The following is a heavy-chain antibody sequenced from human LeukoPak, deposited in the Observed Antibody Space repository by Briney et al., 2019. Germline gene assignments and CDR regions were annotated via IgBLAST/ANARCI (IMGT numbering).Heavy chain of an antibody. V-gene: IGHV3-30*18. CDR2: ISHDGSNK. CDR1: GFTFSDYG. Sequence: GGSLRLSCAASGFTFSDYGMHWVRQAPGKGLEWVALISHDGSNKNYADSVKGRFTLSRDNSKNTLYLQMNSLRGEDTAVYYCAKDDAWLQYGNWGRGTLVTVSS. D-gene: IGHD5-24*01. CDR3: AKDDAWLQYGN. J-gene: IGHJ4*02.